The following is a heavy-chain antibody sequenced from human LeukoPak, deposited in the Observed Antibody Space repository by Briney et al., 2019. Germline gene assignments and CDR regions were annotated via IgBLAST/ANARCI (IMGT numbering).Heavy chain of an antibody. CDR1: GVSISSNNW. CDR2: ISHSGNT. V-gene: IGHV4-4*02. Sequence: SETLSLTCAVSGVSISSNNWWTWVRQPPGKGLEWIGEISHSGNTNYNPSLRSRVTISLDTSKNQFSLKLSSVTAADTAVYYCAGNYYGSGSYYSEDRYWGQGTLVTVSS. CDR3: AGNYYGSGSYYSEDRY. D-gene: IGHD3-10*01. J-gene: IGHJ4*02.